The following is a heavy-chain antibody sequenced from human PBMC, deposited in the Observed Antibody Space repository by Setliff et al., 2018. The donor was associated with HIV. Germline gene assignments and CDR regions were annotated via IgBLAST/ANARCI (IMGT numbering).Heavy chain of an antibody. V-gene: IGHV4-59*02. J-gene: IGHJ4*02. CDR1: GDSVSGYY. Sequence: SETMSLTCTVSGDSVSGYYWTWIRQPPGKGLEWIGDIYYTGSTNFNASLKSRVTISLDTPKNQFSLNLTSVTAADTAVYYCARVASYDFWSGYLHYFDYWGQGTPVTVSS. CDR3: ARVASYDFWSGYLHYFDY. D-gene: IGHD3-3*01. CDR2: IYYTGST.